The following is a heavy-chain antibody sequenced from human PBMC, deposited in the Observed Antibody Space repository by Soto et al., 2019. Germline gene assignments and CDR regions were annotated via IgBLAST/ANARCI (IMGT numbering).Heavy chain of an antibody. D-gene: IGHD2-15*01. Sequence: GGSLRLSCAATGFTFSSYALSWVRQAPGKGVEWVSVISGSGGSTYYADSVKGRVTIARDNSKNTLYLQMNSLTAEDTAVYYCAKDPFPQYCSGGSCYSYYWGQGALVAVSS. CDR3: AKDPFPQYCSGGSCYSYY. CDR1: GFTFSSYA. V-gene: IGHV3-23*01. J-gene: IGHJ4*02. CDR2: ISGSGGST.